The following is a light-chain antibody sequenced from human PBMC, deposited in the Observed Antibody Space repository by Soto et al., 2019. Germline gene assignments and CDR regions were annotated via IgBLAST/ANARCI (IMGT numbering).Light chain of an antibody. Sequence: QAVVTQEPSLTVSPGGTVTLTCGSSTGAVTSGHYPYWFQQKPGQAPRTLIYDTSNKHSWTPARFSGSLLGGKAALTLSGAQPENEADYFCFILYPSFKVFGGGTKLTVL. CDR2: DTS. CDR1: TGAVTSGHY. CDR3: FILYPSFKV. J-gene: IGLJ2*01. V-gene: IGLV7-46*01.